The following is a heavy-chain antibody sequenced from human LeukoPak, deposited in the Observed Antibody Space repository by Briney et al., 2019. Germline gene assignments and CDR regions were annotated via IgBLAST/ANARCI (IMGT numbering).Heavy chain of an antibody. CDR2: IYTSGST. J-gene: IGHJ4*02. D-gene: IGHD6-19*01. CDR1: GGSISSYY. V-gene: IGHV4-4*07. Sequence: SETLSLTCTVSGGSISSYYWSWIRQPAGKGLEWIGRIYTSGSTNYNPSLKSRVTMSVDTSKNQFSLRLSSVTAADTAVYYCATVRSGWGYFDYWGQGTLVTVSS. CDR3: ATVRSGWGYFDY.